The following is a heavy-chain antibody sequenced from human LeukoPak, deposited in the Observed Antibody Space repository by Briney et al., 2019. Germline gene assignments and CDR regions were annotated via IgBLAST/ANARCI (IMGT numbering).Heavy chain of an antibody. Sequence: GGSLRLSCSASGFTFNKYWMSWIRQLPGQGLGWVANVNQDATQKYYVDSVKGRFTNSRDNARNLLYLQMNSLRAEDTAVYYCVRDVSSGWAFDYWGHGTLVTVSS. CDR1: GFTFNKYW. J-gene: IGHJ4*01. V-gene: IGHV3-7*01. CDR2: VNQDATQK. D-gene: IGHD6-19*01. CDR3: VRDVSSGWAFDY.